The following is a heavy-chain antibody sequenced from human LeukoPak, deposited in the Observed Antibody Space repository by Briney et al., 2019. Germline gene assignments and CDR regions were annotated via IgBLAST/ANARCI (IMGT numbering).Heavy chain of an antibody. J-gene: IGHJ4*02. Sequence: GGSLRPSCAASGFTFSSYDMNWVRQAPGKGLEWVSALSYSGGNTYYADSVKGRFTISRDNSKNTLYLQMNSLRAEDTAVYYCAKVTYDYVWGSYRSAYFDYWGQGTLVTVSS. CDR3: AKVTYDYVWGSYRSAYFDY. CDR2: LSYSGGNT. D-gene: IGHD3-16*02. CDR1: GFTFSSYD. V-gene: IGHV3-23*01.